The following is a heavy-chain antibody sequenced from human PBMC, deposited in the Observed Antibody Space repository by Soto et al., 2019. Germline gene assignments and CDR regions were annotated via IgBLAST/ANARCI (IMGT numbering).Heavy chain of an antibody. CDR3: ARQEVGYCSSTSCYESYYYYGMDV. J-gene: IGHJ6*02. D-gene: IGHD2-2*01. CDR1: GGSISSSSYY. CDR2: IYYSGST. V-gene: IGHV4-39*01. Sequence: PSATLSLTCTVSGGSISSSSYYWGWIRQPPGKGLEWIGSIYYSGSTYYNPSLKSRVTISVDTSKNQFSLKLSSVTAADTAVYYCARQEVGYCSSTSCYESYYYYGMDVWGQGTTVT.